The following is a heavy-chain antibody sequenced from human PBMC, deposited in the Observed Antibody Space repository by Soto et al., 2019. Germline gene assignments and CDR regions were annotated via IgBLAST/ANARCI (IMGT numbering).Heavy chain of an antibody. CDR1: GGTCTSHT. V-gene: IGHV1-69*02. CDR3: ARVDLSYGSGRHNFEI. D-gene: IGHD3-10*01. J-gene: IGHJ4*02. CDR2: VIPLLNIT. Sequence: QVQLVQSGSEVKKPGSSVKVSCKASGGTCTSHTFNWVQQAPGQGLEWMGRVIPLLNITNYAQIFQGILTITAYISTNPSHMELGRLTSDDSDVYFCARVDLSYGSGRHNFEIWCRGDRVTVSS.